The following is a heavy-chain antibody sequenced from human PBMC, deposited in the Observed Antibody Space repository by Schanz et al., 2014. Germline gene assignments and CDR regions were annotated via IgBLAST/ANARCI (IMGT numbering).Heavy chain of an antibody. CDR2: MYINSGST. CDR1: GFTVNTNY. J-gene: IGHJ3*01. Sequence: VQLVESGGGLIQPGGSLRLSCAVSGFTVNTNYMSWVRQAPGKGLEWISSMYINSGSTQYADSVKGRFTISRDNSKNMVFLQMNSLRVEDTAIYYCARDEGKDGYNLAFDVWGQGTLVTVSS. D-gene: IGHD5-12*01. CDR3: ARDEGKDGYNLAFDV. V-gene: IGHV3-53*01.